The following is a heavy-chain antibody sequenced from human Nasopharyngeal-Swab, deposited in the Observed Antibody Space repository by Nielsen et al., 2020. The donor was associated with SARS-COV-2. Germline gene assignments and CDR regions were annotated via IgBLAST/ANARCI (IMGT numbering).Heavy chain of an antibody. D-gene: IGHD1-14*01. CDR2: INPHSRGT. Sequence: VSVKVSCKASGYTLTGYYMHWVRQAPGQGLEWMGWINPHSRGTKYAQKFQGRVTMTSDTSINTASMELRRLRSDDTAVYYCAREYKRGATFDYWGQGTLVTVSS. CDR3: AREYKRGATFDY. V-gene: IGHV1-2*02. J-gene: IGHJ4*02. CDR1: GYTLTGYY.